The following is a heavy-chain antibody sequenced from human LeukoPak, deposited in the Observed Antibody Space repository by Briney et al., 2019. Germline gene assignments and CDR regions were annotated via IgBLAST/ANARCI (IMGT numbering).Heavy chain of an antibody. J-gene: IGHJ6*02. CDR1: GFTFTSYG. CDR3: TKREYSSGSYGMDV. CDR2: ISESGATT. D-gene: IGHD6-19*01. V-gene: IGHV3-23*01. Sequence: PGGSLRLSCAASGFTFTSYGMSWVRQAPGKGLEWVSSISESGATTFYVNSVRGRFTISRDNSKNTLYPQMHSLRAEDTAVYYCTKREYSSGSYGMDVWGQGTTVTVSS.